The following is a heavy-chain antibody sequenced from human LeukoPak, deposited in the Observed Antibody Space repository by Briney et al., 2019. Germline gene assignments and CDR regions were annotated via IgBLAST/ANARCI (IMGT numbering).Heavy chain of an antibody. CDR2: VSHGGIGT. CDR1: GFTFSVSP. V-gene: IGHV3-30*04. J-gene: IGHJ4*02. D-gene: IGHD3-22*01. Sequence: PGGSLRLSCAASGFTFSVSPMHWVRQAPGKGLEWVAGVSHGGIGTYYADSVKGRFTISRDNSKNTLYLQMNSLRAEDTAVYYCARESGSSGYAGYFDFRGQGTLVTVSS. CDR3: ARESGSSGYAGYFDF.